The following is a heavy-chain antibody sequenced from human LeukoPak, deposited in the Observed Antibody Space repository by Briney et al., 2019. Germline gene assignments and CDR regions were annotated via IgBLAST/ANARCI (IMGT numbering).Heavy chain of an antibody. CDR2: IYHSGST. Sequence: SETLSFTCAVSGYSISSGYYWGWIRQPPGKGLEWIGSIYHSGSTYYNPSLKSRVTISVDTSKNQFSLKLSSVTAADTAVYYCAREDLYYYDSSGSQGWFDPWGQGTLVTVSS. V-gene: IGHV4-38-2*02. J-gene: IGHJ5*02. CDR1: GYSISSGYY. D-gene: IGHD3-22*01. CDR3: AREDLYYYDSSGSQGWFDP.